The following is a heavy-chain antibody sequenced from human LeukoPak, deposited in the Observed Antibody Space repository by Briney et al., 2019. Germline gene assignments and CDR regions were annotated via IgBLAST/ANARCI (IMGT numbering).Heavy chain of an antibody. CDR2: IKQDGSEK. V-gene: IGHV3-7*01. CDR1: GFTFSSYW. Sequence: GGSLRLSCAASGFTFSSYWMSWVRQAPGKGLEWVANIKQDGSEKYYVDSVQGRFTISRDNAKNSLYLQMNSLRAEDTAVYYCARDRSYYDSSGYYWGQGTLVTVSS. J-gene: IGHJ4*02. D-gene: IGHD3-22*01. CDR3: ARDRSYYDSSGYY.